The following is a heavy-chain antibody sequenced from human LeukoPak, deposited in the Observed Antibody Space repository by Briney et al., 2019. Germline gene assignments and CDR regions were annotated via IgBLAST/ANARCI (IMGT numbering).Heavy chain of an antibody. CDR2: IYTSGST. V-gene: IGHV4-4*07. CDR1: GGSISSYY. D-gene: IGHD2-15*01. J-gene: IGHJ6*03. CDR3: AREAKQGYCSGGSCSYYYYYMDV. Sequence: PSETLSLTCTVSGGSISSYYWSWIRQPAGKGLEWIGRIYTSGSTNYNPSLKSRVTMSVDTSKNQFSLKLSSVTAADTAVYYCAREAKQGYCSGGSCSYYYYYMDVWGKGTTVTISS.